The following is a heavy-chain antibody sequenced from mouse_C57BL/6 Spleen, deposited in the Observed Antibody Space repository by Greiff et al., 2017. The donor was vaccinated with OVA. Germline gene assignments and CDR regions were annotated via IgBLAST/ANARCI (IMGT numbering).Heavy chain of an antibody. CDR2: INPSNGGT. CDR1: GYTFTSYW. V-gene: IGHV1-53*01. J-gene: IGHJ1*03. CDR3: ARTGGYGSGYYDV. D-gene: IGHD1-1*01. Sequence: QVQLQQPGTELVKPGASVTLSCKASGYTFTSYWMHWVKQRPGQGLEWIGNINPSNGGTNYNEKFKSKATLTVDKSSSTAYMQLSSLTSEDSAVYYCARTGGYGSGYYDVWGTGTTVTVSS.